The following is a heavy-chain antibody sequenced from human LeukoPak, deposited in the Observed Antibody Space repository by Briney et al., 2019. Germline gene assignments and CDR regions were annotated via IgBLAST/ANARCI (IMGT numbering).Heavy chain of an antibody. V-gene: IGHV3-30-3*01. CDR2: FSDDGVNK. CDR3: ARGSRSSSWGGGAFDI. J-gene: IGHJ3*02. D-gene: IGHD6-6*01. Sequence: FSDDGVNKYFAESVKGRFIISRDNSKKTLYLQMNSLRVEDTAIYYCARGSRSSSWGGGAFDIWGQGTAVTVSS.